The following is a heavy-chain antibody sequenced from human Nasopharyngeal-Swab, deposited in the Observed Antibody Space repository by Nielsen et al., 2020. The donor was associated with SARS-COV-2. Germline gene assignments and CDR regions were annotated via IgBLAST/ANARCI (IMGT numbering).Heavy chain of an antibody. J-gene: IGHJ5*01. CDR3: ARGPSGSLQWFDP. Sequence: ASVKVSCKASGYTFTSYAMNWVRQAPGQGLEWMGWISGYNGNTKFAQKLQGRATMTTDTATSTAYMELRSLRSDDTAVYYCARGPSGSLQWFDPGGQGTLVTVSS. CDR2: ISGYNGNT. V-gene: IGHV1-18*01. CDR1: GYTFTSYA. D-gene: IGHD1-26*01.